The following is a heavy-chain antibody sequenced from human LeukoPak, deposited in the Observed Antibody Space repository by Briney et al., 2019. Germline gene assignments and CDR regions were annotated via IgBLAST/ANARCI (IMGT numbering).Heavy chain of an antibody. CDR2: MNEDGSEK. CDR1: GIFFSNYW. J-gene: IGHJ4*02. V-gene: IGHV3-7*01. Sequence: GGSLLLSCAASGIFFSNYWMRWVRAAAGKVLEWVANMNEDGSEKNYVDSVKGRFTISRDNAQDSLYLQMNSLRAEDTDVYYCARDRGYSNFDYWGQGTLLTVSS. D-gene: IGHD4-11*01. CDR3: ARDRGYSNFDY.